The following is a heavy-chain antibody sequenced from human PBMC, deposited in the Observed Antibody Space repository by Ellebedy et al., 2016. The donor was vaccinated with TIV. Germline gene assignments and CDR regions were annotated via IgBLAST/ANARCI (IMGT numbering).Heavy chain of an antibody. CDR1: GYTFSNYD. CDR2: INPSGGGT. D-gene: IGHD2-8*01. V-gene: IGHV1-46*01. J-gene: IGHJ4*02. Sequence: AASVKVSCKAAGYTFSNYDVTWVRQAPGQGLEWMGIINPSGGGTGYAQKFQGRVTMTRDTSASTVYMELSSLRSEDTAVYYCAREGGVYHFDYWGQGTLVTVSS. CDR3: AREGGVYHFDY.